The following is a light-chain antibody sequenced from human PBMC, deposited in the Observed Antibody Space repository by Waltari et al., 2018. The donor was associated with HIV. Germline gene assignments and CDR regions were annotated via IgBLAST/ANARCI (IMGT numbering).Light chain of an antibody. Sequence: QSALTQPASVSGSPGQSITISCTGPPSALDALNYVSWYQQHAGDAPKLIFFEVDYRPAGVSDRFSASKSGNSASLTISDLQAEDEADYFCSSYTSKNFLTFGGGTKLTVL. CDR3: SSYTSKNFLT. J-gene: IGLJ2*01. V-gene: IGLV2-14*01. CDR2: EVD. CDR1: PSALDALNY.